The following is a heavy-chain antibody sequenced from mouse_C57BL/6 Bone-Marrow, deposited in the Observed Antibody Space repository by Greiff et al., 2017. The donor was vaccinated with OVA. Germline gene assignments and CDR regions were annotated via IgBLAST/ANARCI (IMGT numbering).Heavy chain of an antibody. CDR2: IHPNSGST. Sequence: QVQLQQPGAELVKPGASVTLSCTASCYTFTSSWLHWVQQRPGQGLEWIGMIHPNSGSTNYNEKFKSKATLTVDKSSSTAYMQLSSLTSEDSAVYYCARDYGSSLDYWGQGTTLTVSS. CDR1: CYTFTSSW. V-gene: IGHV1-64*01. D-gene: IGHD1-1*01. CDR3: ARDYGSSLDY. J-gene: IGHJ2*01.